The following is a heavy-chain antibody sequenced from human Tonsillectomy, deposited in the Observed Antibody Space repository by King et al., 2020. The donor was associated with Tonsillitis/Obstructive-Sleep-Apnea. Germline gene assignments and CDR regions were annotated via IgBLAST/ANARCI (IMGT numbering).Heavy chain of an antibody. J-gene: IGHJ4*02. V-gene: IGHV3-48*02. Sequence: VQLVESGGGLVQPGGSWRPPVAPFGSTFRTIRRNWFAKAPGRGRDGVYFISGSSRPIFYPDSVKGRFTISRDNAKNSLYLQINSLRDEDTAVYYCAREHGETIFGVVGSGSDYWGQGTLVTVSS. D-gene: IGHD3-3*01. CDR1: GSTFRTIR. CDR2: ISGSSRPI. CDR3: AREHGETIFGVVGSGSDY.